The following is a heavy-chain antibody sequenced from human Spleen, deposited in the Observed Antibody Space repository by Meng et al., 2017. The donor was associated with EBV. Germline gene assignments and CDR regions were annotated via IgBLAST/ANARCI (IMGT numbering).Heavy chain of an antibody. D-gene: IGHD2-8*02. CDR1: GGSFSCYY. Sequence: QVQLQQWGAGLLKPSETLSLTSAVDGGSFSCYYWSWIRQPPGRGLEWIGEIDHSGSTNYNPSLKSRVTISVDTSKDQFSLNLNSVTAADTAVYYCARGSYCSGGVCFHYWGQGTLVTVSS. J-gene: IGHJ4*02. CDR2: IDHSGST. CDR3: ARGSYCSGGVCFHY. V-gene: IGHV4-34*01.